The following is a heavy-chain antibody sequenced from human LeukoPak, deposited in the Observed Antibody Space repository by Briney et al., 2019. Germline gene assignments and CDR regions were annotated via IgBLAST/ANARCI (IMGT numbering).Heavy chain of an antibody. Sequence: GGSLRLSCAASGFTFSSYAMSWVRQAPGKGLEWVSAISGSGGSTYYADSVKGRFTISRDNSKNTLYLQMNSLRAEDTAVYYCARVLHQIADITIFGVVTYYMDVWGKGTTVTVSS. D-gene: IGHD3-3*01. CDR1: GFTFSSYA. CDR2: ISGSGGST. CDR3: ARVLHQIADITIFGVVTYYMDV. J-gene: IGHJ6*03. V-gene: IGHV3-23*01.